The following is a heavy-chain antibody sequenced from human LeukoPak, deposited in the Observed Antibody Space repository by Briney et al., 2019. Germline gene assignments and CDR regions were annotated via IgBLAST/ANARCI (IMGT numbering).Heavy chain of an antibody. D-gene: IGHD2-2*01. J-gene: IGHJ4*02. CDR1: GGSISSYY. CDR2: IYYSGST. CDR3: ARERREQLLPPYTRSVTYFDY. Sequence: SETLSLTCTVSGGSISSYYWGWIRQPPGKGLEWIGSIYYSGSTYYNPSLKSRVTISVDTSKNQFSLKLSSVTAADTAVYYCARERREQLLPPYTRSVTYFDYWGQGTLVTVSS. V-gene: IGHV4-39*07.